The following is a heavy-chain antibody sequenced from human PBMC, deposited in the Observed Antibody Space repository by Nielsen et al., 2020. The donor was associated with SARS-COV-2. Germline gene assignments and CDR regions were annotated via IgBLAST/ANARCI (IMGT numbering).Heavy chain of an antibody. CDR3: ARGDSDEVNWFDP. CDR1: GGSISSYY. CDR2: IYYSGST. D-gene: IGHD2-21*02. Sequence: SETLSLTCTVSGGSISSYYWSWIRQPPGKGLEWIGYIYYSGSTNYNPSLRSRVTISVDTSKNQFSLKLSSVTAADTAVYYCARGDSDEVNWFDPWGQGTLVTVSS. V-gene: IGHV4-59*12. J-gene: IGHJ5*02.